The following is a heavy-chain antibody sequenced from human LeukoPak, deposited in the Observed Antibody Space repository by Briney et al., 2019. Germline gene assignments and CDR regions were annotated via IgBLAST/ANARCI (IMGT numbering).Heavy chain of an antibody. V-gene: IGHV4-39*01. Sequence: PSETLSLTCTVSGGSISSRSHSWAWIRQPPGKGLEWIGNIYYSGSAYYNVALKSRVTMSVDTSTNQFSLRLSSLTAADTAVYYCARQYGGSSFSASWGQGTLVTVSS. CDR3: ARQYGGSSFSAS. J-gene: IGHJ5*02. CDR2: IYYSGSA. CDR1: GGSISSRSHS. D-gene: IGHD6-13*01.